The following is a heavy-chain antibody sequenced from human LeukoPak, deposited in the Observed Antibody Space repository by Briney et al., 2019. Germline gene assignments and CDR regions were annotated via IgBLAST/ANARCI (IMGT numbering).Heavy chain of an antibody. CDR1: GYSISSGYY. CDR3: ARGRLYCSSTSCYYFDH. J-gene: IGHJ4*02. D-gene: IGHD2-2*01. Sequence: SGTLSLTCPVSGYSISSGYYWGWIRQPPGKGLEWIGSIYHSGSTDYNPSLQSRVTISIDTPKNQFSLELSAVTAADTAVYYCARGRLYCSSTSCYYFDHWGQGSLVTVSP. V-gene: IGHV4-38-2*02. CDR2: IYHSGST.